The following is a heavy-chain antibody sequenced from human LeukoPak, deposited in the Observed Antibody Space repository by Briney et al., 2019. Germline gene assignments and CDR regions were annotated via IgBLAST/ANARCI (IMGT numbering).Heavy chain of an antibody. V-gene: IGHV1-2*02. Sequence: ASVKVSCKASGYTFTGSYMHWVRQAPGQGLEWMGWINPNYGVTNYAQKFQGRVTLTRDTSISTAYMGLTRLRSDDTAVYYCARRLSGCSGGNCADAFDIWGRGTMVTVSS. CDR1: GYTFTGSY. CDR3: ARRLSGCSGGNCADAFDI. D-gene: IGHD2-15*01. J-gene: IGHJ3*02. CDR2: INPNYGVT.